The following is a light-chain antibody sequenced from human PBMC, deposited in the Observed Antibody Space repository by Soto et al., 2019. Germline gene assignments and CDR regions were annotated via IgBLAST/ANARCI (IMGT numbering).Light chain of an antibody. Sequence: EVVMTQSPATLSVSPGEGATLSCRASQGVSTNLAWYQQKPGQAPRLLISGATTRATGFPARFSASGSGTEFTLTISSLQSEDSPLYYCQQYNEWPRTFGQGTKVEIK. CDR2: GAT. J-gene: IGKJ1*01. V-gene: IGKV3-15*01. CDR1: QGVSTN. CDR3: QQYNEWPRT.